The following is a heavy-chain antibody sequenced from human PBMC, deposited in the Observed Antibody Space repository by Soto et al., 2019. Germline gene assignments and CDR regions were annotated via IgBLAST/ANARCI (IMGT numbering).Heavy chain of an antibody. D-gene: IGHD3-22*01. CDR3: ARDPLYYDNSGYYLPPDY. Sequence: PGGSLRLSCAASGFTFSSYALHWVRQAPGKGLESVALISYGGNNKYYADSVKGRFTISRDNSKNTLYLQMTSLRAEDTAVYYCARDPLYYDNSGYYLPPDYWGQGTLVTVSS. V-gene: IGHV3-30-3*01. CDR1: GFTFSSYA. CDR2: ISYGGNNK. J-gene: IGHJ4*02.